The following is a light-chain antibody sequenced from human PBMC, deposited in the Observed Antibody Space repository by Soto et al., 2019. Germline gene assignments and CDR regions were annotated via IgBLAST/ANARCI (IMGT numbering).Light chain of an antibody. V-gene: IGKV3-15*01. CDR2: GAS. J-gene: IGKJ1*01. CDR1: QSVSSD. Sequence: EIVMTQSPATLSVSPWERATVSFRASQSVSSDLAWYHQKPGQAPRLLIYGASTRATGIPARFSGSGSGTEFTLTINSLQSEDFAVYYCQQYNNWPRTFGQGTKVDIK. CDR3: QQYNNWPRT.